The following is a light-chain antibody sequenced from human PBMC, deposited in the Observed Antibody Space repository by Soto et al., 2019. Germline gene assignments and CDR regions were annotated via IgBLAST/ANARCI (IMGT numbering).Light chain of an antibody. CDR3: QHYDIWPLT. Sequence: IVMTQSPATLSVSPGERATLSCRASQSVRSNLAWHQQKPGQAPRLLIYAASTRATGVPARFSGSGSGTEFTLTISDLQSEDFAVYFCQHYDIWPLTFGGGTRWIS. J-gene: IGKJ4*01. V-gene: IGKV3-15*01. CDR2: AAS. CDR1: QSVRSN.